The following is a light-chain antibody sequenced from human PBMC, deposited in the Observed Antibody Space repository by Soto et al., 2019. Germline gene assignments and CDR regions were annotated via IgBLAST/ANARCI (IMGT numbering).Light chain of an antibody. CDR2: DVK. Sequence: QSVLTQPRSVSGAAGQSVAISCTGTSSDVGGYDYVSWYQQHPGKAPKLMIYDVKRRPSGVPDRFSGSKSGNTASLTISGLQSEDEADYYCSSYADIYTFVFGTGTKGTVL. CDR3: SSYADIYTFV. J-gene: IGLJ1*01. CDR1: SSDVGGYDY. V-gene: IGLV2-11*01.